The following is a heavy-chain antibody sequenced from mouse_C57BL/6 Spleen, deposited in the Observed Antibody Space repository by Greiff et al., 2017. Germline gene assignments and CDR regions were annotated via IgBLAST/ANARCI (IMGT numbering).Heavy chain of an antibody. V-gene: IGHV1-55*01. CDR3: ASEGERYAMGY. CDR2: IYPGSGST. J-gene: IGHJ4*01. CDR1: GYTFTSYW. D-gene: IGHD3-3*01. Sequence: QVQLQQPGAELVKPGASVKMSCKASGYTFTSYWITWVKQRPGQGLEWIGDIYPGSGSTTYNEKFKSKATLTVDTSSSTAYMQLSSLTSEDSAVWYCASEGERYAMGYWGQGTSVTVSS.